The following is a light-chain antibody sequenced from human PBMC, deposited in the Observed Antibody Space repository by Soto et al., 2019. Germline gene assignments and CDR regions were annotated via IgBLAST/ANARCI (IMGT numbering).Light chain of an antibody. Sequence: QSALTQPAPLSGSPGQSITISCTGTSSDVVGYNYVSWYQQHPGKAPKFMIYDVSNRPSGVSNRFSGSKSGNTASLTISGLQAEDEADYYCSSYTTSNTRQIVFGTGTKVTVL. V-gene: IGLV2-14*03. CDR1: SSDVVGYNY. CDR3: SSYTTSNTRQIV. J-gene: IGLJ1*01. CDR2: DVS.